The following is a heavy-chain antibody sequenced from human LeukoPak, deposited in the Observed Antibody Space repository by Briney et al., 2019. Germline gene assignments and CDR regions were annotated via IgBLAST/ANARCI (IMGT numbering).Heavy chain of an antibody. CDR3: ARGTTRFDY. D-gene: IGHD1-1*01. CDR1: GFTFGDYA. CDR2: INHSGST. J-gene: IGHJ4*02. Sequence: GSLRLSCTASGFTFGDYAMSWFRQAPGKGLEWIGEINHSGSTNYNPSLKSRVTISVDTSKNQFSLKLSSVTAADTAVYYCARGTTRFDYWGQGTLVTVSS. V-gene: IGHV4-34*01.